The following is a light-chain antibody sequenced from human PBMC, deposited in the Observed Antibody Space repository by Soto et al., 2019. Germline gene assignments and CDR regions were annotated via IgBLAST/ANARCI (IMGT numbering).Light chain of an antibody. J-gene: IGKJ1*01. CDR2: ASS. CDR1: QGIGNY. Sequence: DFQMTQSPSSLSASVGDRVTITCRASQGIGNYLAWYQQKPGTVPTLLIKASSTLQSGIPSRFSGSGSGTDFTLTISSLQPEDVATYYCQKYDSAPKTFGQGTKVDIK. V-gene: IGKV1-27*01. CDR3: QKYDSAPKT.